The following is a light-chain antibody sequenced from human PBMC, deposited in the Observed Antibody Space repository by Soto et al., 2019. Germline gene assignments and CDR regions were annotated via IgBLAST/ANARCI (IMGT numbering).Light chain of an antibody. J-gene: IGKJ1*01. CDR2: KAS. V-gene: IGKV1-5*03. Sequence: DIQMTQSPSTLSASVGDRVTITCRASQSISSWLAWYQQKPGKAPKLLIYKASSLESGVPSRFSGCGSGTEFTLTISSLQPDDFATYYCQQYKSYWTFGQGTKVDIK. CDR3: QQYKSYWT. CDR1: QSISSW.